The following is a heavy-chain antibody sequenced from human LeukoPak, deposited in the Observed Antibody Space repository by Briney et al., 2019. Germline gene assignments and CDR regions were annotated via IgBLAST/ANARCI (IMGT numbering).Heavy chain of an antibody. D-gene: IGHD6-19*01. Sequence: PSETLSLTCTVSGGSITSYYWNWIRQPPGKGLEWIGYINYSGSTNYNPSLKSRVIISVDTYKNQFSLKLYPMTTRDTAVYYCASPKYCSAYDAFDIWGQGTMVTVSS. J-gene: IGHJ3*02. CDR2: INYSGST. V-gene: IGHV4-59*08. CDR3: ASPKYCSAYDAFDI. CDR1: GGSITSYY.